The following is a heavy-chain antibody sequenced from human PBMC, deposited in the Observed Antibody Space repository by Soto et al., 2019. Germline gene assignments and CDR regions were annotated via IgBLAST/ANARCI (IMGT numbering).Heavy chain of an antibody. J-gene: IGHJ4*02. CDR2: IIPILGIA. CDR1: GGTFSSYT. CDR3: ARGSYYYGSGYIDY. V-gene: IGHV1-69*02. D-gene: IGHD3-10*01. Sequence: QVQLVQSGAEVKKPGSSVKVSCKASGGTFSSYTISWVRQAPGQGLEWMGRIIPILGIANYAQKFQGRVTITADKSTSTAYMELSSLRSEDTGVYYCARGSYYYGSGYIDYWGQGTLVTVSS.